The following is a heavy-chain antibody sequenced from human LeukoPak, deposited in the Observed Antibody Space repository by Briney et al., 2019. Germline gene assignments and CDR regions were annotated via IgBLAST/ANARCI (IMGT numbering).Heavy chain of an antibody. D-gene: IGHD5-18*01. J-gene: IGHJ4*02. CDR3: ARVEGYSYGYFDY. V-gene: IGHV3-7*03. CDR2: IKQDGSEK. CDR1: GFTFSSYS. Sequence: PGGSLRLSCAASGFTFSSYSMNWVRQAPRKGLEWVANIKQDGSEKYYVDSVKGRFTISRDNAKNSLYLQMNSLRTEDTAVYYCARVEGYSYGYFDYWGQGTLVTVSS.